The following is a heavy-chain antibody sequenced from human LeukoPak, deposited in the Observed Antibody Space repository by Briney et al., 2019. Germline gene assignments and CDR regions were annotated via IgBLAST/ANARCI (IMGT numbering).Heavy chain of an antibody. D-gene: IGHD2-2*01. Sequence: GGSLRLSCAASGFTFSSYSMNWVRQAPGKGLEWVSYISSSSSTIYYADSVKGRFTISRDNAKNSLYLQMNSLRAEDTAVYYCAREWEDIVVVPAAAPFDYWGQGTLVTVSS. J-gene: IGHJ4*02. CDR3: AREWEDIVVVPAAAPFDY. CDR1: GFTFSSYS. V-gene: IGHV3-48*04. CDR2: ISSSSSTI.